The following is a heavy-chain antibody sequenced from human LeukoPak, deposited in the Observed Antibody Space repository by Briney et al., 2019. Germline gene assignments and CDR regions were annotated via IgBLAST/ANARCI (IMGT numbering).Heavy chain of an antibody. CDR1: RFTFSDYY. CDR2: ISSSGSTI. V-gene: IGHV3-11*01. Sequence: PGGSLRLSCAASRFTFSDYYMSWIRQAPGKGLEGVSYISSSGSTIYYADSVKGRFAIPRDNARHTLYLQMNSLRAPHAAVYYCVGDFSAGNARVRGVTDDYWGQGTLVTVSS. J-gene: IGHJ4*02. CDR3: VGDFSAGNARVRGVTDDY. D-gene: IGHD3-10*01.